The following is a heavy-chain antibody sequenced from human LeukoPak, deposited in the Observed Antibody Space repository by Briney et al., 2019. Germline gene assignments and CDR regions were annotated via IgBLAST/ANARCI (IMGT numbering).Heavy chain of an antibody. V-gene: IGHV1-46*01. CDR1: GYTFTSYY. CDR2: INPSDGST. Sequence: GASVKVSCKASGYTFTSYYIHLVRQAPGQGFEWMAIINPSDGSTTNSQKFRGRVTMTRDTSTSTVYMELSGLRSEDTALYYCARIRDGYNDAYDIWGQGTMVTVSS. CDR3: ARIRDGYNDAYDI. J-gene: IGHJ3*02. D-gene: IGHD5-24*01.